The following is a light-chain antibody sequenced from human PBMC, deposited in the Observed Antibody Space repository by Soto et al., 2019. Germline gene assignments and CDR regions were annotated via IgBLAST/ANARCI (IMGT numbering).Light chain of an antibody. CDR3: QSYDSSLSEVV. V-gene: IGLV1-40*01. CDR2: NNS. CDR1: SSNIGAGYD. Sequence: QPVLTQPPSVSGAPGQRVTISCTGSSSNIGAGYDVHWYQQLPGTAPKVLIYNNSYRPSGVPDRFSGSKSGTSASLAITGLQAEDEADYYCQSYDSSLSEVVFGGGTKLTVL. J-gene: IGLJ2*01.